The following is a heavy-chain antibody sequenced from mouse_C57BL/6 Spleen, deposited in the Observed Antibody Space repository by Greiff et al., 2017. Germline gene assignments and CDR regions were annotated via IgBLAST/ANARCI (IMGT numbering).Heavy chain of an antibody. V-gene: IGHV1-66*01. CDR2: IYPGSGNT. D-gene: IGHD2-3*01. J-gene: IGHJ4*01. Sequence: VQLQQSGPELVKPGASVKISCKASGYSFTSYYIHWVKQRPGQGLEWIGWIYPGSGNTKYNEKFKGKATLTADTSSSTAYMQLSSLTSEDSAVYYCARRDGYYNYAMDYWGQGTSVTVSS. CDR1: GYSFTSYY. CDR3: ARRDGYYNYAMDY.